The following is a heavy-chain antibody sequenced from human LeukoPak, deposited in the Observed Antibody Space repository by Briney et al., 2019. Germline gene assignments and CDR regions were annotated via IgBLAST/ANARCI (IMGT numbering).Heavy chain of an antibody. CDR1: GYSFTSYW. CDR3: ARHGTYYYDSSGYYYLDYYYYYMDV. J-gene: IGHJ6*03. CDR2: IYPGDSDT. V-gene: IGHV5-51*01. D-gene: IGHD3-22*01. Sequence: GESLKISCKGSGYSFTSYWIGWVRQMPEKGLEWMGIIYPGDSDTRYSPSFQGQVTISADKSISTAYPQWSSLKASDTAMYYCARHGTYYYDSSGYYYLDYYYYYMDVWGKGTTVTVS.